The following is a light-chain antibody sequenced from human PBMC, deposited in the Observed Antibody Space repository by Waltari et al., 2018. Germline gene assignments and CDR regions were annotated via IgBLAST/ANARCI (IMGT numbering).Light chain of an antibody. CDR1: QTVRSSY. CDR3: ELYDSSPPGYT. V-gene: IGKV3-20*01. Sequence: EIVLTQSPGTLSLSPGERATLSCRASQTVRSSYIAWYQQRPGQVPRLLIHGSASRATGIPDRLSGSGSGTDFALTISGLEPDDFAVYFCELYDSSPPGYTFGQGTKLEI. CDR2: GSA. J-gene: IGKJ2*01.